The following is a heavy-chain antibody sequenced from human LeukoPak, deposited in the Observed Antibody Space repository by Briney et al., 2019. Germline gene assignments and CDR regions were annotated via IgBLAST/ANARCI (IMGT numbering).Heavy chain of an antibody. D-gene: IGHD3-22*01. CDR3: ARSLYYYDSSGYYYGYYYYYMDV. J-gene: IGHJ6*03. V-gene: IGHV3-64*01. Sequence: GGSLRLSCAASGFTFTKYAMHWVRQAPGKGLEYVSTISSNGGSTFHANSVKGRFTISRDNSKNTLYLQMDSLRAEDTAVYYCARSLYYYDSSGYYYGYYYYYMDVWGKGTTVTVSS. CDR1: GFTFTKYA. CDR2: ISSNGGST.